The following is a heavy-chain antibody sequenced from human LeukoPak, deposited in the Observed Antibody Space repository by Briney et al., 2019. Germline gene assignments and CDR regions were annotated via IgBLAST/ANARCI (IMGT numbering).Heavy chain of an antibody. D-gene: IGHD3-22*01. CDR2: IIPILGIA. CDR3: ARDTYYYDSSGQGGMDV. J-gene: IGHJ6*02. Sequence: GSSVKVSCKASGGTFSSYAISWVRQAPGQGLEWMGRIIPILGIANYAQKFQGRVTITADKSTSTAYMELSSLRSEDTAVYYCARDTYYYDSSGQGGMDVWGQGTTVTVSS. CDR1: GGTFSSYA. V-gene: IGHV1-69*04.